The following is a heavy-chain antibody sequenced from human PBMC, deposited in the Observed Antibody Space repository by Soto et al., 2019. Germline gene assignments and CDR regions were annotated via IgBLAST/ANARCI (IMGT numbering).Heavy chain of an antibody. V-gene: IGHV5-51*01. CDR2: IYPGDCDT. CDR1: GYSFPSYC. D-gene: IGHD6-13*01. Sequence: GESLKISCKGSGYSFPSYCIGCVRQSPRKRLEWMGIIYPGDCDTRYSPSFQGQVTISADKSISTAYLQWSSLKASDTAMYYCARRPPRGGGSSSWYGAFDIWGQGAMVTVSS. CDR3: ARRPPRGGGSSSWYGAFDI. J-gene: IGHJ3*02.